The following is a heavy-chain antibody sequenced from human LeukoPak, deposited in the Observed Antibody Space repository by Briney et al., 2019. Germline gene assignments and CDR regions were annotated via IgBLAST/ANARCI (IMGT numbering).Heavy chain of an antibody. CDR2: IYSSGIT. CDR3: ARMYSGTYGGIDY. J-gene: IGHJ4*02. V-gene: IGHV4-4*07. Sequence: PSETLSLTCTVSGGPISSYYWSWIRQPAGKGLEWIGRIYSSGITNYNPSLKSRVTMSVDTSKNQFSLKLTSVTAADTAVYFCARMYSGTYGGIDYWGQGTLVSVSS. D-gene: IGHD1-26*01. CDR1: GGPISSYY.